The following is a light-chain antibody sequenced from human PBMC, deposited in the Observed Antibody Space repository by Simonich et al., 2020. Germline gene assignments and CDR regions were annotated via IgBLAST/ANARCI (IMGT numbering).Light chain of an antibody. V-gene: IGLV3-21*03. CDR2: DDS. Sequence: SYVLTQPPSVSVAPGKTARITCGGNNMGSKRVHWYQQKPGQAPVRVVYDDSDRPSGIPELFSGSNSGNTATRTISRVEAGDEADYYCQVWDSSSDLVVFGGGTKLTVL. CDR1: NMGSKR. J-gene: IGLJ2*01. CDR3: QVWDSSSDLVV.